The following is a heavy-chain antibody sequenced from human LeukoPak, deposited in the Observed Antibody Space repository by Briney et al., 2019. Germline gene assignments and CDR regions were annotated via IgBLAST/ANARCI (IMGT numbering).Heavy chain of an antibody. CDR3: AKAKYSGSYYFDY. Sequence: PGGSLRLSCAASGFSFSTYAMSWVRQAPGKGLEWVSAISGSGLSTYYADSVRGRFTISRDNSRNTLYLQMNSLRAEDTAVYYCAKAKYSGSYYFDYWGQGTLVTVSS. CDR1: GFSFSTYA. J-gene: IGHJ4*02. CDR2: ISGSGLST. D-gene: IGHD1-26*01. V-gene: IGHV3-23*01.